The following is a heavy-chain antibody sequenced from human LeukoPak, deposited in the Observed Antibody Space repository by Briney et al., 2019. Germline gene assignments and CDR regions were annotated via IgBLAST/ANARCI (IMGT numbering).Heavy chain of an antibody. CDR2: INHSGST. D-gene: IGHD3-10*01. V-gene: IGHV4-34*01. CDR3: AIIMIRRVHNYFDP. J-gene: IGHJ5*02. CDR1: GGSFSGYY. Sequence: SETLSLTCAVYGGSFSGYYWSWIRQPPGKGLEWIGEINHSGSTNYNPSLKSRVTISVDTSKNQFSLKLSSVTAADTAVYYCAIIMIRRVHNYFDPWGQGTLVTVSS.